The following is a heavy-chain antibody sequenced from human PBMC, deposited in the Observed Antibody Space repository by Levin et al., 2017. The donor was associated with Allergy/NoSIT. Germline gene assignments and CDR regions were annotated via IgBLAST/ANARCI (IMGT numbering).Heavy chain of an antibody. D-gene: IGHD7-27*01. CDR1: GFTFGDYA. CDR3: AKGLNWGSPNTFDY. J-gene: IGHJ4*02. CDR2: INWNRDKI. Sequence: PGGSLRLSCAASGFTFGDYAMHWVRQAPGKGLEWVPGINWNRDKISYADSVRARFTISRDNAKNSLYLQMNSLGPEDTALYYCAKGLNWGSPNTFDYWGQGTLVTVSS. V-gene: IGHV3-9*01.